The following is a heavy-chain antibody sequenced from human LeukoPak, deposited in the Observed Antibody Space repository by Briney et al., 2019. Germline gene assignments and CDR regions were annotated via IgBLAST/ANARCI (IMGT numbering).Heavy chain of an antibody. Sequence: SETLSLTCAVYGGSFSGYYWSWIRQPPGKGLEWIGEINHSGSTNYNPSLKSRVTISVDTSKNQFSLKLSSVTAADTAVYYCARGYYGSGSYGFYYYYYMDVWGKGTTVTVSS. CDR1: GGSFSGYY. J-gene: IGHJ6*03. D-gene: IGHD3-10*01. V-gene: IGHV4-34*01. CDR2: INHSGST. CDR3: ARGYYGSGSYGFYYYYYMDV.